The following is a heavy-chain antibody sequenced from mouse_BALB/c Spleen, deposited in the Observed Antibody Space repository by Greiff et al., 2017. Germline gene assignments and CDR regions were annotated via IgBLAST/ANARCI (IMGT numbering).Heavy chain of an antibody. D-gene: IGHD2-2*01. V-gene: IGHV3-2*02. CDR2: ISYSGST. Sequence: EVKLVESGPGLVKPSQSLSLTCTVTGYSITSDYAWNWIRQFPGNKLEWMGYISYSGSTSYNPSLKSRISITRDTSKNQFFLQLNSVTTEDTATYYCARGLRDYAMDYWGQGTSVTVSS. CDR1: GYSITSDYA. J-gene: IGHJ4*01. CDR3: ARGLRDYAMDY.